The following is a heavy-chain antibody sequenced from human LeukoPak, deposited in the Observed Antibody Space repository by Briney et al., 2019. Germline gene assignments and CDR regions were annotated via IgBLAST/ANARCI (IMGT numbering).Heavy chain of an antibody. Sequence: GGSLRLSCAASGFTSSSYAMSWVRQAPGKGLEWVSTISGSGGSTYYADSVKGRFTISRDNSKNTLYLQMNSLRAEDTAVYYCAKVLNIVVVPTATKPFDYWGQGTLVTVSS. J-gene: IGHJ4*02. CDR1: GFTSSSYA. D-gene: IGHD2-2*01. CDR3: AKVLNIVVVPTATKPFDY. V-gene: IGHV3-23*01. CDR2: ISGSGGST.